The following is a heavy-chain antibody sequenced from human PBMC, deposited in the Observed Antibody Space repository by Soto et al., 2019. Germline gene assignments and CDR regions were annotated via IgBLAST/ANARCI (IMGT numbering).Heavy chain of an antibody. CDR1: GYTFTSYD. CDR3: ATWGGYDFWSGYYHLGWFDP. J-gene: IGHJ5*02. Sequence: ASVKVSCKASGYTFTSYDINWVRQATGQGLEWMGWMNPNSGNTGYAQKFQGRATMTRNTSISTAYMELSSLRSEDTAVYYCATWGGYDFWSGYYHLGWFDPWGQGTLVTVS. D-gene: IGHD3-3*01. V-gene: IGHV1-8*01. CDR2: MNPNSGNT.